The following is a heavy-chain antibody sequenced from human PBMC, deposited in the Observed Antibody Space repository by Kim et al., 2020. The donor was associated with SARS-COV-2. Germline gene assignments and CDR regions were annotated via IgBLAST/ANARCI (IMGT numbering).Heavy chain of an antibody. CDR1: GFTFSSYG. D-gene: IGHD3-22*01. Sequence: GGSLRLSCAASGFTFSSYGMHWVRQAPGKGLEWVAVISYDGSNKYYADSVKGRFTISRDNSKNTLYLQMNSLRAEDTAVYYCAKDRCDYDSSGYYCYYYYYGMDVWGQGTTVTVSS. CDR3: AKDRCDYDSSGYYCYYYYYGMDV. J-gene: IGHJ6*02. V-gene: IGHV3-30*18. CDR2: ISYDGSNK.